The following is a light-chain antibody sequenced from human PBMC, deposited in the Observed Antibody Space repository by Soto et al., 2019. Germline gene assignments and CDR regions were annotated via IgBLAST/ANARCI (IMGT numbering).Light chain of an antibody. CDR1: QSLSINY. J-gene: IGKJ1*01. V-gene: IGKV3-20*01. CDR3: QQYLNSPGT. CDR2: AAS. Sequence: EILLTQSPGTLSLSLGERATLSCRASQSLSINYLAWYQQKPGQAPRLLIYAASSRAAGIPDRFSGSGSGTDFTLTVSRLEPEDFAVYYCQQYLNSPGTHGQGTKVEIK.